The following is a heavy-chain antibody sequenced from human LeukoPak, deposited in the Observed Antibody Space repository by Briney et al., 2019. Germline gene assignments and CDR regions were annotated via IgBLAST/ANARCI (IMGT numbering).Heavy chain of an antibody. CDR3: ARETYYYDSSGYYSPLFFDY. CDR1: GFTLSSYA. V-gene: IGHV3-64*01. CDR2: ISSNGGST. D-gene: IGHD3-22*01. Sequence: PGGSLRLSCAASGFTLSSYAMHWVRQAPGKGLEYVSAISSNGGSTYYANSVKGRFTISRDNSKNTLYLQMGSLRAEDMAVYYCARETYYYDSSGYYSPLFFDYWGQGTPVTVSS. J-gene: IGHJ4*02.